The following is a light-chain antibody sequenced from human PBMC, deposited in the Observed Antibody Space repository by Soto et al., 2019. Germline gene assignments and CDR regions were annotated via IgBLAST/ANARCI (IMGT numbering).Light chain of an antibody. CDR3: SSFTGFSTV. J-gene: IGLJ1*01. V-gene: IGLV2-8*01. Sequence: QSVLTQPPSAPGSPGQSVTISCTGTSSDIGASNFVSWYQQHPGKAPKLVIYEVTKRPSGVPDRCSGSKFGNTASLTVSGLQTEDEADYYCSSFTGFSTVFGSGTKVTVL. CDR2: EVT. CDR1: SSDIGASNF.